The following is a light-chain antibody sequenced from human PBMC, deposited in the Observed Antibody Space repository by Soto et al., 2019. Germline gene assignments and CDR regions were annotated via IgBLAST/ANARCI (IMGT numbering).Light chain of an antibody. CDR2: EDS. CDR1: QTLRDSDGRTY. J-gene: IGKJ3*01. Sequence: DIVMTQTPLSLSVTPGQPASISCKSSQTLRDSDGRTYLYWYLQRPGQPPQALIQEDSKRVSGESDRLTGSGSGTEFTLQISRVEAEDAGVYYCMQGLQHPLTFGAGATVDIK. CDR3: MQGLQHPLT. V-gene: IGKV2D-29*01.